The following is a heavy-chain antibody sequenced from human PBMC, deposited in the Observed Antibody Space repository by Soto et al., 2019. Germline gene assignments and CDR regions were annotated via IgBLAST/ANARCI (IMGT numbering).Heavy chain of an antibody. CDR1: GGTFSSYA. CDR2: IIPIFGTA. J-gene: IGHJ5*02. CDR3: ARVPPHYYDSSGYYRGGWFDP. V-gene: IGHV1-69*01. Sequence: QVQLVQSGAEVKNPGSSVKVSCKASGGTFSSYAISWVRQAPGQGLEWMGGIIPIFGTANYAQKFQGRVTITADESTSTAYMELSSLRSEDTAVYYCARVPPHYYDSSGYYRGGWFDPWGQGTLVTVSS. D-gene: IGHD3-22*01.